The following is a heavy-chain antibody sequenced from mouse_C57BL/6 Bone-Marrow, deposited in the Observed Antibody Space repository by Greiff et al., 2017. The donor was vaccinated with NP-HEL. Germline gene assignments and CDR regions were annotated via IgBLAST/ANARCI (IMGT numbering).Heavy chain of an antibody. CDR1: GYTFTDYY. D-gene: IGHD1-1*01. CDR2: INPNNGGT. CDR3: AALFITTVVATKGYFDV. Sequence: VQLQQSGPELVKPGASVKISCKASGYTFTDYYMNWVKQSHGKSLEWIGDINPNNGGTSYNQKFKGKATLTVDKSSSTAYMELRSLTSEDSAVYYCAALFITTVVATKGYFDVWGTGTTVTVSS. V-gene: IGHV1-26*01. J-gene: IGHJ1*03.